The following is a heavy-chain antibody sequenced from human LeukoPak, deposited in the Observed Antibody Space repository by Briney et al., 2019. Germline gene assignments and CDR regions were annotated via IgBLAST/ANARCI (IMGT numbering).Heavy chain of an antibody. CDR1: GGSISSGSYY. V-gene: IGHV4-61*02. D-gene: IGHD5-18*01. Sequence: PSETLSLTCTVSGGSISSGSYYWSWIRQPAGKGLEWIGRIYAIGSTNYNPSLKSRVTMSVDTSKNQFSLKLSSVTAADTAVYYCAGSRGYSDYWGQGTLVTVSS. CDR2: IYAIGST. CDR3: AGSRGYSDY. J-gene: IGHJ4*02.